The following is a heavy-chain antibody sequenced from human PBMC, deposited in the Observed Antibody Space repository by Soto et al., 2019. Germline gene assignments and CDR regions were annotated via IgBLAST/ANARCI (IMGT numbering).Heavy chain of an antibody. CDR2: INHSGST. D-gene: IGHD3-22*01. V-gene: IGHV4-34*01. CDR3: ARGTGYYDSSGYYFRLDSSYAMDV. J-gene: IGHJ6*02. CDR1: GGSFSGYY. Sequence: SETLSLTCAVYGGSFSGYYWSWIRQPPGKGLEWIGEINHSGSTNYNPSLKSRVTISVDTSKNQFSLKLSSVTAADTAVYYCARGTGYYDSSGYYFRLDSSYAMDVWGQGPTVTLSS.